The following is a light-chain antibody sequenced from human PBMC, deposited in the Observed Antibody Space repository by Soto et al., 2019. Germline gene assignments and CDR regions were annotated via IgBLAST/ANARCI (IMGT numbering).Light chain of an antibody. V-gene: IGKV1-5*03. CDR2: TAS. Sequence: IQMTQSPSTVFASVGDRVAITCRASQSIGIWLAWYQQKPGKAPRFLIYTASTLLGGVPSGFSGSGAGTEFTLTISSLQPDDFATYYCQQYRDYSWTFGQGTKVEIK. CDR1: QSIGIW. CDR3: QQYRDYSWT. J-gene: IGKJ1*01.